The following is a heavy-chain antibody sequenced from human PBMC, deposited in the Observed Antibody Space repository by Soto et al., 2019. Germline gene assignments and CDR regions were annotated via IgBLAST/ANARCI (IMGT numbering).Heavy chain of an antibody. CDR3: ARGGLERRSYFDY. CDR2: INHSGST. J-gene: IGHJ4*02. D-gene: IGHD1-1*01. CDR1: GGSFSGYY. Sequence: SETLSLTCAVYGGSFSGYYWSWIRQPPGKGLEWIGEINHSGSTNYNPSLKSRVTISVDTSKNQFSLKLSSVTAADTAVYYCARGGLERRSYFDYWGQGTLVTVSS. V-gene: IGHV4-34*01.